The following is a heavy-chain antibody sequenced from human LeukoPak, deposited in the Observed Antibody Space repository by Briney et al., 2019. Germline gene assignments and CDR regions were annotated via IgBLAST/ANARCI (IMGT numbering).Heavy chain of an antibody. CDR3: ARGNYGMDV. J-gene: IGHJ6*02. CDR1: GFTFSTYD. V-gene: IGHV3-30*03. Sequence: GGSLRLSCAASGFTFSTYDMHWVRQAPGKGLEWVAVISYDGGNKYYADSVKGRFTISRDNSKNTLYLQVNSLRAEDTAVYYCARGNYGMDVWGQGTTVTVS. CDR2: ISYDGGNK.